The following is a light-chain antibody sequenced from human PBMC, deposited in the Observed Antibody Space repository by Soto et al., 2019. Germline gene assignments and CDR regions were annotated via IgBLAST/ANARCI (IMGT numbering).Light chain of an antibody. Sequence: IVLTQSPGTLSLSPGEISALSCRASQSVSSSYLAWYQQKPGQAPRLLIYDASNRATGIPVRFSGSGSGTDFTLTISSLEPEDFAVYYCQQRSNWPPTFGQGTKVDIK. V-gene: IGKV3-11*01. CDR2: DAS. J-gene: IGKJ1*01. CDR3: QQRSNWPPT. CDR1: QSVSSSY.